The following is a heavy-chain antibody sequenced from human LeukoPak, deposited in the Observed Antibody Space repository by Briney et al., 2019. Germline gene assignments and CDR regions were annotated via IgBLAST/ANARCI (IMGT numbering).Heavy chain of an antibody. J-gene: IGHJ4*02. CDR2: IKQDGSEE. CDR3: ARDEAGDY. CDR1: GFTFSRYW. Sequence: PGGSLRLSCAVSGFTFSRYWMSWVRQAPGEGPEWVANIKQDGSEEYYVDSVKGRFTISRDNAMESLYLQMNSLRAEDTAVYYCARDEAGDYWGQGTLVTVSS. V-gene: IGHV3-7*01.